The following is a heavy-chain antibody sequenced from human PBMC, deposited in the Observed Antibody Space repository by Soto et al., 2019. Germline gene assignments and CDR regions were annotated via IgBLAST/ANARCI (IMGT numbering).Heavy chain of an antibody. V-gene: IGHV4-59*01. D-gene: IGHD5-12*01. J-gene: IGHJ4*02. Sequence: SETLSLTCTVSGGSISSYYWSWIRQPPGKGLEWIGYIYYSGSTNYNPSLKSRVTISVDTSKNQFSLKLSSVTAADTAVYYCAGGPIREATIVYYFDYWGQGTLVTVSS. CDR2: IYYSGST. CDR1: GGSISSYY. CDR3: AGGPIREATIVYYFDY.